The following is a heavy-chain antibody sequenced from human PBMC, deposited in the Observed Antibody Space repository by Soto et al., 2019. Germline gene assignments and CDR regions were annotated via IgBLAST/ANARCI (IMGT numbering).Heavy chain of an antibody. V-gene: IGHV4-30-4*01. D-gene: IGHD3-22*01. J-gene: IGHJ4*02. Sequence: PSETLSLTCTVSGGSISSGDYYWSWIRQPPGKGLEWIGYIYYSGSTYYNPSLKSRVTISVDTSKNQFSLKLSSVTAADTAVYYCARDRGSQWLLPHFDYWGQGTLVTVSS. CDR2: IYYSGST. CDR1: GGSISSGDYY. CDR3: ARDRGSQWLLPHFDY.